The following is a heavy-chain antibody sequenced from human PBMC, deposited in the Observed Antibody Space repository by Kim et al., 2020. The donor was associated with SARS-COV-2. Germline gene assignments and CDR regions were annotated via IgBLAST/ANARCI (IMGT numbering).Heavy chain of an antibody. V-gene: IGHV4-39*06. D-gene: IGHD6-19*01. CDR2: IDSRGTT. CDR3: SRDTLLRGGSCDI. Sequence: SETLSLTCSVSGDSMSNGTYMWAWIRQAKGRGLDWIATIDSRGTTSYTPSLSSRVTTSVDTTKKHFTLTIDSVTAADTAMYYCSRDTLLRGGSCDIMG. CDR1: GDSMSNGTYM. J-gene: IGHJ3*02.